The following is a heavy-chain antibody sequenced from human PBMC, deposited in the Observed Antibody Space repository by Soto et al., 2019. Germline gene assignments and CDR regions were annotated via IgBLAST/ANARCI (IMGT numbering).Heavy chain of an antibody. J-gene: IGHJ6*02. CDR1: GFTFSNYG. Sequence: QVQLVESGGGVVQPGRSLRLSCAASGFTFSNYGMHWVRQAPGKGLEWVAVIWYDGSNKNYVDSVKGRFTISRDNSKNTRYLQMNSLRAEDTAVYYCARGNYDNCYAMDVWGQGTTVTVSS. V-gene: IGHV3-33*01. CDR2: IWYDGSNK. CDR3: ARGNYDNCYAMDV. D-gene: IGHD1-7*01.